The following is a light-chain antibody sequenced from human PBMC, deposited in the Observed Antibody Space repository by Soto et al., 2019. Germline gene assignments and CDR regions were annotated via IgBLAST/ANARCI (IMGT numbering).Light chain of an antibody. CDR2: GAS. Sequence: EIVLTQSPVTLSVSPGERATLSCRASQGVSRDLAWYQQKPGQAPRLLIYGASTRATGIPARFTGSGSGTEFTLTISSLQSEDFAMYYCQQYNNWPPYTFGQGTNLDIK. CDR3: QQYNNWPPYT. CDR1: QGVSRD. V-gene: IGKV3-15*01. J-gene: IGKJ2*01.